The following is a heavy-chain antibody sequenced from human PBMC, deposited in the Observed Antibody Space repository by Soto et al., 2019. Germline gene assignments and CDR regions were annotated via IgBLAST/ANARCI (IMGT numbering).Heavy chain of an antibody. CDR2: IKSKTDGGTT. Sequence: EVQLVESGGGLVKPGGSLRLSCAASGFTFSNVWMNWVRQAPGKGLEWDGRIKSKTDGGTTDYAAPVKGRFTISRDDSNNTLYLQMNSLKTEYAAVYYCTPLAMKYSSGWYEFSDWGQGTLVTVSS. CDR1: GFTFSNVW. J-gene: IGHJ4*02. V-gene: IGHV3-15*07. CDR3: TPLAMKYSSGWYEFSD. D-gene: IGHD6-19*01.